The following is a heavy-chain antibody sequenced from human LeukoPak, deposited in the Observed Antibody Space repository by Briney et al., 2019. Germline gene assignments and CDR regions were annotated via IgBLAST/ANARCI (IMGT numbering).Heavy chain of an antibody. J-gene: IGHJ6*03. CDR1: GGSISSGSYY. V-gene: IGHV4-30-4*08. CDR3: ARRRDGYKYYYYYYMDV. CDR2: IYYSGST. D-gene: IGHD5-24*01. Sequence: PSETLSLTCTVAGGSISSGSYYWSWIRQPPGKGLEWIGYIYYSGSTYYNPSLKSRVTISVDTSKNQFSLKLSSVTAADTAVYYCARRRDGYKYYYYYYMDVWGKGTTVTVSS.